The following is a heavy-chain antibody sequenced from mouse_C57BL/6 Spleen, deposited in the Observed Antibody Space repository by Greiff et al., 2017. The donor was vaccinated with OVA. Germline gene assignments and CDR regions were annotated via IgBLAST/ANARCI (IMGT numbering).Heavy chain of an antibody. CDR2: IYPSDSET. D-gene: IGHD4-1*01. J-gene: IGHJ2*01. V-gene: IGHV1-61*01. CDR3: ASRLGRRYYFDY. Sequence: QVQLQQSGAELVRPGSSVKLSCKASGYTFTSYWMDWVKQRPGQGLEWIGNIYPSDSETHYNQKFKDKATLTVDKSSSTAYMQLSSLTSEDSAVYYCASRLGRRYYFDYWGQGTTLTVSS. CDR1: GYTFTSYW.